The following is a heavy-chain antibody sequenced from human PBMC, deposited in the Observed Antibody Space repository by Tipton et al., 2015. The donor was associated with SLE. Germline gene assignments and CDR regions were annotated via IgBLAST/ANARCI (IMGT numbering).Heavy chain of an antibody. D-gene: IGHD6-13*01. CDR2: INDSGTT. V-gene: IGHV4-39*07. CDR3: ARLCIAVAGVEWFDP. Sequence: GLVKPSETLSLTCTVSGGSISSSSYYWGWIRQPPGKGLEWIGEINDSGTTNYNASLKSRVTMSVDTPKKQFSLKLNSVTAADTAVYYCARLCIAVAGVEWFDPWGQGTLVTVSS. J-gene: IGHJ5*02. CDR1: GGSISSSSYY.